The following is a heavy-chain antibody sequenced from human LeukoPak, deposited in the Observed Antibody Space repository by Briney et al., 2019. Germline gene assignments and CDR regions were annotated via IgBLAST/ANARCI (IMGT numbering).Heavy chain of an antibody. CDR2: ISGSGGST. J-gene: IGHJ4*02. CDR3: AKAGGITMVRGVTNDY. D-gene: IGHD3-10*01. Sequence: PGGSLRLSCAASGFTFSSYAMSWVRQAPGKGPEWASAISGSGGSTYYADSVKGRFTISRDNSKNTLYLQMNSLRAEDTAVYYCAKAGGITMVRGVTNDYWGQGTLVTVSS. V-gene: IGHV3-23*01. CDR1: GFTFSSYA.